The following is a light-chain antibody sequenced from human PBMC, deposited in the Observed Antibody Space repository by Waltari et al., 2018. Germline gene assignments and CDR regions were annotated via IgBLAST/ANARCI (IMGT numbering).Light chain of an antibody. J-gene: IGKJ2*01. CDR2: DAS. Sequence: EIVLTQSPATLSLSPGERATLSCRASQRVGSYLAWYQQKPGQAPRLLISDASSRATGVPAMFSGSGSGTEFTLTISSLEPEDFAVFYCQQSNIWPNTFGQGTKLEIK. V-gene: IGKV3-11*01. CDR1: QRVGSY. CDR3: QQSNIWPNT.